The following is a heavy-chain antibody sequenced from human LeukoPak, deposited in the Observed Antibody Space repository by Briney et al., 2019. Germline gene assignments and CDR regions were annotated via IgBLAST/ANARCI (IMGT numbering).Heavy chain of an antibody. CDR1: GFTVSSNY. Sequence: PGGSLRLSCAASGFTVSSNYMSWVRQAPGKGLEWVSVIYSGGSTYYADSVKGRFTISRDNSKNTLYLQMNSLRVEDTAVYYCAKSRVSNSGSADYWGQGTLVTVSS. CDR2: IYSGGST. CDR3: AKSRVSNSGSADY. V-gene: IGHV3-53*05. D-gene: IGHD6-19*01. J-gene: IGHJ4*02.